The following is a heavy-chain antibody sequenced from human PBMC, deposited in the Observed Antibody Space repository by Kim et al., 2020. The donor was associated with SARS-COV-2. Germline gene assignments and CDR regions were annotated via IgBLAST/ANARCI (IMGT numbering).Heavy chain of an antibody. Sequence: SDTRYRPSFQGQVTISADKSISTAYLQWSSLKASDTAMYYCARGGTTLDYWGQGTVVTVSS. CDR2: SDT. D-gene: IGHD1-1*01. J-gene: IGHJ4*02. CDR3: ARGGTTLDY. V-gene: IGHV5-51*01.